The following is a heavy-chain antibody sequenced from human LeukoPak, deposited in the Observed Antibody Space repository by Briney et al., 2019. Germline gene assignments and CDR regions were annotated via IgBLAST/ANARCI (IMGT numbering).Heavy chain of an antibody. CDR1: GDFISAYY. J-gene: IGHJ4*02. D-gene: IGHD6-19*01. V-gene: IGHV4-4*07. CDR2: IYTSGIA. CDR3: ARHVGIGAVGGDRRGGVDY. Sequence: SETLSLTCSVSGDFISAYYWTWIRRPAGKGLEWIGRIYTSGIANYNPSLQSRVTMSVDTSKNQFSLNLSSVTAADTAVYYCARHVGIGAVGGDRRGGVDYWGQGTLVTVSS.